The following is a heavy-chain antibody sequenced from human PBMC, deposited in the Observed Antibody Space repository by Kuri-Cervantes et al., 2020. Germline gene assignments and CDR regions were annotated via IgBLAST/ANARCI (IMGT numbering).Heavy chain of an antibody. D-gene: IGHD3-16*02. V-gene: IGHV4-59*01. J-gene: IGHJ3*02. Sequence: SETLSLTCTVSGDSISSYFWSWIRQPPGKGLEWIGYIYSSGSTNYNPSLKSRVTISVDTSKNQFSLKLSSVTAADTAVYYCARDPALYDYIWGSYRNDAFDIWGQGTMVTVSS. CDR1: GDSISSYF. CDR2: IYSSGST. CDR3: ARDPALYDYIWGSYRNDAFDI.